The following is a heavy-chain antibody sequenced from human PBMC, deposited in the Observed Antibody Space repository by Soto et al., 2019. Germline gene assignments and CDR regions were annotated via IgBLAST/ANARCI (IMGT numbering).Heavy chain of an antibody. D-gene: IGHD2-15*01. J-gene: IGHJ5*02. CDR3: ARMRQGLFCSGGSCYLNWFDP. CDR1: GGSISSSSYY. V-gene: IGHV4-39*01. CDR2: IYYSGST. Sequence: QLQLQESGPGLVKPSETLSLTCTVSGGSISSSSYYWGWIRQPPGKGLEWIGSIYYSGSTYYNPSLKSRVTISVDTSKNQFSLKLSSVTAADTAVYYCARMRQGLFCSGGSCYLNWFDPWGQGTLVTVSS.